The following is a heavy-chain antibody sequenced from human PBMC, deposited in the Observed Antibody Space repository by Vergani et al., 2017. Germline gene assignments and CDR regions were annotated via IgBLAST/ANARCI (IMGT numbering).Heavy chain of an antibody. J-gene: IGHJ6*03. CDR2: IKSDGDRT. CDR3: ARDGWELLDYFYYMGV. D-gene: IGHD1-26*01. Sequence: DVHLAESGGGFFQPGGSLRLSCSASGFSFNSYWMHWVRQVPGKGLLWVSRIKSDGDRTSYADSVKGRFTISRDNAKNTLYLQMDSLRAEDTAVYYCARDGWELLDYFYYMGVWGKGTTVTVSS. V-gene: IGHV3-74*01. CDR1: GFSFNSYW.